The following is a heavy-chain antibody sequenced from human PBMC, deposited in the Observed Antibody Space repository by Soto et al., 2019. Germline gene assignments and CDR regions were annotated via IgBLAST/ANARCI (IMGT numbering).Heavy chain of an antibody. Sequence: QVHLQESGPGLVKPSETLSLTCAVSGASIGSGGWWSWVRQPPGKGLEWFAEIFHDGNTNYSPSLKSRVTISVDKSQNQFSLNVYSVTSADTAVYYCARHEGWTGPDQWGQGTLVTVSA. CDR1: GASIGSGGW. J-gene: IGHJ5*02. D-gene: IGHD2-8*02. V-gene: IGHV4-4*02. CDR3: ARHEGWTGPDQ. CDR2: IFHDGNT.